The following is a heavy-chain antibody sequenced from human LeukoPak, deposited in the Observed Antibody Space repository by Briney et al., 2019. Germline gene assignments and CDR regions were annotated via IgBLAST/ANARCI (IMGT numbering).Heavy chain of an antibody. CDR2: VSYSGDT. CDR1: GGSISSYY. D-gene: IGHD1-26*01. Sequence: SETLSLTCAVSGGSISSYYWSWIRQPPGKALEWIGFVSYSGDTNYSPSFNGRVTISLDTSKSQFSLNLNSVTAADTAVYFCARGGASSRYFGYWGQGTLVTVSS. J-gene: IGHJ4*02. CDR3: ARGGASSRYFGY. V-gene: IGHV4-59*01.